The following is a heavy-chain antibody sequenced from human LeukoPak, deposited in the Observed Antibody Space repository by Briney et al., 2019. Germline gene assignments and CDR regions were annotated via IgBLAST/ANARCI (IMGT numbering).Heavy chain of an antibody. V-gene: IGHV4-61*01. CDR3: AGAGSGEFDY. D-gene: IGHD3-16*01. J-gene: IGHJ4*02. Sequence: SETLSLTCTVSGGSVSSGSYYWSWIRQPPGKGLEWIGYIYYSGSTNYNPSLKSRVTISVDTSKNQFSLKLSSVTAADTAVYYCAGAGSGEFDYWGREPLFT. CDR2: IYYSGST. CDR1: GGSVSSGSYY.